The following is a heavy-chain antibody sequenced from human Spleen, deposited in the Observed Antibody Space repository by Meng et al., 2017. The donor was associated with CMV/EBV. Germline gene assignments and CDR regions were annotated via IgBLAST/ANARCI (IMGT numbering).Heavy chain of an antibody. J-gene: IGHJ5*02. CDR3: ARGGGYDGVPYFDP. CDR1: RFFIIAVGSF. V-gene: IGHV4-31*01. D-gene: IGHD5-12*01. Sequence: SRFFIIAVGSFWSSLRHHPGKVLELIPFFCSTSCTHYFPSLISLLTISLATSKSQFSLDLSSVTAAVSSFYYCARGGGYDGVPYFDPWGQGTLVTVSS. CDR2: FCSTSCT.